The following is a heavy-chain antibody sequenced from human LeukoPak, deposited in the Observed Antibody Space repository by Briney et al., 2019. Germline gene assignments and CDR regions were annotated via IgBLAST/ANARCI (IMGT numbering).Heavy chain of an antibody. CDR1: GGSISSYY. CDR2: IYYSGST. Sequence: SETLSLTCTVSGGSISSYYWSWIRQPPGKGLEWIGYIYYSGSTNYNPSLKSRVTISVDTSKNQFSLKLSSVTAADTAVYYCARLPPGSYYYDYGMDVWGQGTTVTVSS. J-gene: IGHJ6*02. D-gene: IGHD3-10*01. V-gene: IGHV4-59*08. CDR3: ARLPPGSYYYDYGMDV.